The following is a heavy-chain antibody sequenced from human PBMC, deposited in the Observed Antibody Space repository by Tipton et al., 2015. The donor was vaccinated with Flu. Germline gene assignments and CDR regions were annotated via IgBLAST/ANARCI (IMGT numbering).Heavy chain of an antibody. CDR2: VHQTGRG. J-gene: IGHJ5*02. Sequence: TLSLTCSVSGDSIDSRYFWGWIRQPPGKGLEWIGNVHQTGRGYYNPSLRSRVTIAVDRPKNQFSLRLASVTATDTAVYYCAGRDYSNYVSEQKIWFDPWGQGPLVTVYS. CDR3: AGRDYSNYVSEQKIWFDP. CDR1: GDSIDSRYF. V-gene: IGHV4-38-2*01. D-gene: IGHD6-13*01.